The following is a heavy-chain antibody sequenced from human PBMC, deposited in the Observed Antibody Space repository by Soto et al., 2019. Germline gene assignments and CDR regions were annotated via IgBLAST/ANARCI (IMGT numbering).Heavy chain of an antibody. CDR2: IGAASDT. CDR1: GFTVSNYD. V-gene: IGHV3-13*01. J-gene: IGHJ6*02. Sequence: GGALRLSCAAAGFTVSNYDMHWVRQAAGGGLEWVSGIGAASDTYYPVSVQGRFTASRDNAKKSLYLQMNSLRAGDTAVYYCARGVLGPGDYYYGMDVWGQGTTVTVSS. CDR3: ARGVLGPGDYYYGMDV. D-gene: IGHD7-27*01.